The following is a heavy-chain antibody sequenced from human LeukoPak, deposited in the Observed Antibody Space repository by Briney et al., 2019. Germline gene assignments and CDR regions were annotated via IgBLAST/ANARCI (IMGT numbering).Heavy chain of an antibody. CDR3: ATHSVGVLPIATFDY. J-gene: IGHJ4*02. CDR2: IKQDGSEK. CDR1: GFAFSNYW. V-gene: IGHV3-7*01. Sequence: GGSLRLSCAVSGFAFSNYWMAWVRQAPGKGLEWVANIKQDGSEKYYVDSVKGRFTISRDNAKNSLYLQMNSLRGEDTAVYYCATHSVGVLPIATFDYWGQGTLVTVSS. D-gene: IGHD2/OR15-2a*01.